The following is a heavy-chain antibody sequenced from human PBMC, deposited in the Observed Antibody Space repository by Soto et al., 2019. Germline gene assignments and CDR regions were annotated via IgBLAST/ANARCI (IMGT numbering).Heavy chain of an antibody. CDR3: ARLFMTTSYRYDPLSDAFDI. D-gene: IGHD5-12*01. J-gene: IGHJ3*02. Sequence: QLQLQESGPGLVKPSETLSLTCTVSGGSISSSSYYWGWIRQPPGKGLEWIGSIYYSGSTYYNPSLKSRVPISVDTSKNQFSLKLSSVTAADTAVYYCARLFMTTSYRYDPLSDAFDIWGQGTMVTVSS. CDR1: GGSISSSSYY. V-gene: IGHV4-39*01. CDR2: IYYSGST.